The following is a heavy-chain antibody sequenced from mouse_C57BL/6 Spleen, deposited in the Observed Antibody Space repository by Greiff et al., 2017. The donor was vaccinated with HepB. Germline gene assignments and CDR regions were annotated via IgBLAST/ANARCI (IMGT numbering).Heavy chain of an antibody. J-gene: IGHJ2*01. CDR1: GYTFTSYW. V-gene: IGHV1-7*01. Sequence: VQLQQSGAELAKPGASVKLSCKASGYTFTSYWMHWVKQRPGQGLEWIGYINPSSGYTKYNQKFKDKVTLTADKSSSTAYMQLSSLTYEDSAVYYCARVGTAQATGPFDYWGQGTTLTVSS. CDR3: ARVGTAQATGPFDY. CDR2: INPSSGYT. D-gene: IGHD3-2*02.